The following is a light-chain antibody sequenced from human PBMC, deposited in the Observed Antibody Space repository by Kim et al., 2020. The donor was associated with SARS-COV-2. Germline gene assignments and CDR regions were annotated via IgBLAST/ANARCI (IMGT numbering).Light chain of an antibody. CDR1: SSDVGSYDY. CDR3: SSYAGTYTFVI. J-gene: IGLJ2*01. V-gene: IGLV2-11*01. CDR2: GVT. Sequence: QSVLTQPRSVSGSPGQSVTISCTGSSSDVGSYDYVSWYQQHPGKAPKLLIYGVTKRPSGVPDRFSGSKSANTASLTISGLQADDEAEYYCSSYAGTYTFVIFGGGTKVTVL.